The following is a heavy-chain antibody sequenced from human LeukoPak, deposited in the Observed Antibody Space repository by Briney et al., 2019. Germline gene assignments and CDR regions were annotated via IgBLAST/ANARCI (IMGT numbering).Heavy chain of an antibody. D-gene: IGHD1-26*01. CDR2: ISSSSSTI. Sequence: GGSLRLSCAASGFTFSSYSMNWVRQAPGKGLEWVSYISSSSSTIYYADSVKGRFTISRDNAKNSLYLQMNSLRAEDTAVYYCARETWELRNGPFDYWGQGTLVTVSS. CDR3: ARETWELRNGPFDY. J-gene: IGHJ4*02. V-gene: IGHV3-48*04. CDR1: GFTFSSYS.